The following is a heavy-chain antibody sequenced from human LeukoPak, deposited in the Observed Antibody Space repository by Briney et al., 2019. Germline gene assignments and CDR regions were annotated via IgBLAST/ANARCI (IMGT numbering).Heavy chain of an antibody. CDR3: ARAALLWFGEPNYYYYMDV. J-gene: IGHJ6*03. V-gene: IGHV1-46*01. D-gene: IGHD3-10*01. CDR2: INPSGGST. Sequence: ASVKVSCKASGYTLTSYAMNWVRQAPGQGLEWMGIINPSGGSTSYAQKFQGRVTMTRDTSTSTVYMELSSLRSEDTAVYYCARAALLWFGEPNYYYYMDVWGKGTTVTVSS. CDR1: GYTLTSYA.